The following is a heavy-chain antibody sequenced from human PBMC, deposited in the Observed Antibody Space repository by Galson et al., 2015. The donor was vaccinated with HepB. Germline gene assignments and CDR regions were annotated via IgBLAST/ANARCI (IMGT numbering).Heavy chain of an antibody. V-gene: IGHV3-33*08. Sequence: SLRLSCAASGFTFSSYGMHWVRQAPGKGLEWVAVIWYDGSNKYYADSVKGRFTISRDNSKNTLYLQMNSLRAEDTAVYYCARDGSGSWYESHFDYWGQGTLVTVSS. CDR1: GFTFSSYG. J-gene: IGHJ4*02. CDR2: IWYDGSNK. CDR3: ARDGSGSWYESHFDY. D-gene: IGHD6-13*01.